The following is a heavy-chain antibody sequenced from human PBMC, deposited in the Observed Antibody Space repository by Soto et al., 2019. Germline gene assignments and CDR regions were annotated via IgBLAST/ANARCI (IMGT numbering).Heavy chain of an antibody. Sequence: QAQLVQSGADVKKPGASVKVSCKASGYTFNTHGLSWVRQAPGQWLAWLGWISDDNGNTESEQKFQGRASNTTDNPMSTAYLELRSLTFDDSAIYYCARDGGFSPHYGLDVWGQGTAVTVSS. CDR2: ISDDNGNT. D-gene: IGHD3-16*01. J-gene: IGHJ6*02. V-gene: IGHV1-18*01. CDR1: GYTFNTHG. CDR3: ARDGGFSPHYGLDV.